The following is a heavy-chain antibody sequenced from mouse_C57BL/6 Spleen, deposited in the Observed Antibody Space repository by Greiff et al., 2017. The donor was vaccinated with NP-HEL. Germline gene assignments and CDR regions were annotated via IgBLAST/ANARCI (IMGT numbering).Heavy chain of an antibody. CDR3: ARRLGDGSFDY. CDR2: IHPNSGST. Sequence: VQGVESGAELVKPGASVKLSCKASGYTFTSYWMHWVKQRPGQGLEWIGMIHPNSGSTNYNEKFKSKATLTVDKSSSTAYMQLSSLTSEDSAVYYCARRLGDGSFDYWGQGTTLTVSS. J-gene: IGHJ2*01. D-gene: IGHD2-3*01. V-gene: IGHV1-64*01. CDR1: GYTFTSYW.